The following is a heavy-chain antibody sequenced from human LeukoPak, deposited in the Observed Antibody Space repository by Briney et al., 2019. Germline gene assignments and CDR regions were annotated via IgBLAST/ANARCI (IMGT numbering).Heavy chain of an antibody. CDR3: ARGAGWTTSNDAFDI. D-gene: IGHD1-1*01. CDR1: GYTFTSYG. CDR2: IIPIFGTA. J-gene: IGHJ3*02. V-gene: IGHV1-69*06. Sequence: SVKVSCKASGYTFTSYGISWVRQAPGQGLEWMGGIIPIFGTANYAQKFQGRVTITADKSTSTAYMELSSLRSEDTAVYYCARGAGWTTSNDAFDIWGQGTMVTVSS.